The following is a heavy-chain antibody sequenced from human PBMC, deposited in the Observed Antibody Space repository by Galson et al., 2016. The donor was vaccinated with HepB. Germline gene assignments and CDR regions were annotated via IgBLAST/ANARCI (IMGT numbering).Heavy chain of an antibody. CDR2: IYRGGAT. D-gene: IGHD4-11*01. V-gene: IGHV3-66*02. CDR3: ARTDDYSTTRGFFDY. CDR1: GIVVSSTH. Sequence: SLRLSCAASGIVVSSTHFSWVRPTPGKGLEWVSAIYRGGATYHADSVKGRFTISRDNSKNTQYLQMNSLRVEDTGVYYCARTDDYSTTRGFFDYWGQGTLVTVSS. J-gene: IGHJ4*02.